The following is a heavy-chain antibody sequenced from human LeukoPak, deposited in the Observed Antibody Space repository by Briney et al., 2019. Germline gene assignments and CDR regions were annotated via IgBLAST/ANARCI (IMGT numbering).Heavy chain of an antibody. Sequence: KTSETLSLTCAVSGGSISSSNWWNWVRQPPGKGLEWIGEIYHSGSTNYNPSLKSRVTISVDKSKNQFSLKLSSVTAADTAVYYCARDRGGSIAVAGHTSQTNWFDPWGQGTLVTVSS. CDR3: ARDRGGSIAVAGHTSQTNWFDP. CDR2: IYHSGST. J-gene: IGHJ5*02. D-gene: IGHD6-19*01. V-gene: IGHV4-4*02. CDR1: GGSISSSNW.